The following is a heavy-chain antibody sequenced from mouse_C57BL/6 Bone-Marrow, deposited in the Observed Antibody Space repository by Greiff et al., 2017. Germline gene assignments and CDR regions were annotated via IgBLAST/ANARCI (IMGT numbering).Heavy chain of an antibody. J-gene: IGHJ2*01. CDR1: GYTFTSYW. CDR3: AKPLFITTVGFDY. Sequence: QVQLQQPGAELVKPGASVKLSCKASGYTFTSYWMHWVKQRPGQGLEWIGMIHPNSGSTNYNETFKSKATLTVDKSSSTAYMQLSSLTSEDSAVXYCAKPLFITTVGFDYWGQGTTLTVSS. D-gene: IGHD1-1*01. V-gene: IGHV1-64*01. CDR2: IHPNSGST.